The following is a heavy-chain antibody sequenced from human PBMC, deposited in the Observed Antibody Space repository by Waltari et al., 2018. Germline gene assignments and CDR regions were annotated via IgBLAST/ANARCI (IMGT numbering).Heavy chain of an antibody. CDR3: ARGYSSSRDY. Sequence: EVQLVDSGGGLVQPGGSLRLSCAASGFTFSSYSMTGGGKARVKGLEWVSYISSRSSTIYYADSEKGRFTIARDNAKNSLYLQRNSLRAEDTAVYDCARGYSSSRDYGGEGTLVSVS. CDR1: GFTFSSYS. CDR2: ISSRSSTI. D-gene: IGHD6-13*01. V-gene: IGHV3-48*01. J-gene: IGHJ4*02.